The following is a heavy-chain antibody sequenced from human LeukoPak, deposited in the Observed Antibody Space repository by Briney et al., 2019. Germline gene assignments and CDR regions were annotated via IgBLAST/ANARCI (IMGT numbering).Heavy chain of an antibody. V-gene: IGHV3-21*01. CDR2: ISSSSSYI. Sequence: GGSLRLSCAASGFTFSSYSMNWVRQAPGKGLEWVSSISSSSSYIYYADSVKGRFTISRDNAKNSLYLQMNSLRAEDTAVYYCARETSRCGMATSHAFDIWGQGTMVTVSS. J-gene: IGHJ3*02. CDR3: ARETSRCGMATSHAFDI. D-gene: IGHD5-24*01. CDR1: GFTFSSYS.